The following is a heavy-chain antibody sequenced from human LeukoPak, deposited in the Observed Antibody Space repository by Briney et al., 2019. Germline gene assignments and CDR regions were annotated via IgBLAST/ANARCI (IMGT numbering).Heavy chain of an antibody. CDR1: GGSISSGGYS. Sequence: SQTLSLTCAVSGGSISSGGYSWSWIRQPPGKGLEWIGYMYHSGSTYYNPSLKSRVTISLDTSKNQFSLRLSSVTAADTAVYYCARDRPVTGANWFDPWGQGALVTVSS. CDR2: MYHSGST. V-gene: IGHV4-30-2*01. CDR3: ARDRPVTGANWFDP. D-gene: IGHD4-11*01. J-gene: IGHJ5*02.